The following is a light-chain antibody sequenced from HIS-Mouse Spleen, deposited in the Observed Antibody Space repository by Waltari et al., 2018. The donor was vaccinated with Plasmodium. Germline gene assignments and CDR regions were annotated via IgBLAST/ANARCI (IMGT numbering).Light chain of an antibody. CDR1: ALPEKE. Sequence: SYELTQPPSVSVSPGQTARITCSGDALPEKEAYWYQKKAGKAPVPVIYEYSKRHSGIPEKFSGSSSGTMATLTISGAQVEDEADYYCYSTDSSGNHRVFGGGTKLTVL. V-gene: IGLV3-10*01. J-gene: IGLJ3*02. CDR3: YSTDSSGNHRV. CDR2: EYS.